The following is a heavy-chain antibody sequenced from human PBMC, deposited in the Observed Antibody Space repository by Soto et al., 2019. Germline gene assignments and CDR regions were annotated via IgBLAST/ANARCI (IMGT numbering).Heavy chain of an antibody. D-gene: IGHD6-13*01. J-gene: IGHJ4*02. CDR1: GGSMRNYF. CDR2: IHYSGATSFFP. V-gene: IGHV4-59*01. Sequence: SETLSLTCTVSGGSMRNYFWTWIRQPPGKGLEWIGYIHYSGATSFFPSYNPSLRGRVTISEDTSKNQFSLKLLSVTTADTAVYFCAAGEASSRNLAPYYLDFRGQGTLVTVSS. CDR3: AAGEASSRNLAPYYLDF.